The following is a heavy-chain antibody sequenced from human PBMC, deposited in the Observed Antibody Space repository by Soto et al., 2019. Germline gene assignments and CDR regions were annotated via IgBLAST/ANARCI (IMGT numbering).Heavy chain of an antibody. CDR1: GFTFDDYA. Sequence: EVQLVESGGGLVQPSRSLRLSCAASGFTFDDYAMHWVRQAPGKGLEWVSGISWNSGNMGYAHSVKGRFTISRDNAKNSLYLQMNSLRAEDTALYYCAKDISHYYDSSGYFDYWGQGTLVTVSS. D-gene: IGHD3-22*01. V-gene: IGHV3-9*01. CDR2: ISWNSGNM. J-gene: IGHJ4*02. CDR3: AKDISHYYDSSGYFDY.